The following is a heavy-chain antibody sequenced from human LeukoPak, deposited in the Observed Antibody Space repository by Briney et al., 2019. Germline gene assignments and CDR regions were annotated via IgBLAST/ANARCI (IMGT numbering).Heavy chain of an antibody. CDR3: ARAVYRSGGYYFDY. Sequence: PGGSLRLSCAASGFTFSSYAMQWVRQAPGKGLEWVVVISYDGSDKNYADSVKGRFTISRDNSKNTLYLQMNSLRADDTAVYYCARAVYRSGGYYFDYWGQGTLVIVSS. CDR1: GFTFSSYA. CDR2: ISYDGSDK. V-gene: IGHV3-30*04. J-gene: IGHJ4*02. D-gene: IGHD6-19*01.